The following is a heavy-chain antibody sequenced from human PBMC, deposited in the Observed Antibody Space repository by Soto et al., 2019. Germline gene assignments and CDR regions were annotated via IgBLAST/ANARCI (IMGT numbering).Heavy chain of an antibody. CDR1: GGCISSDY. CDR2: IFYAGAI. CDR3: AKYTGYESLFYFDS. J-gene: IGHJ4*01. V-gene: IGHV4-59*01. Sequence: SETMSLTCIVSGGCISSDYWGWIRQPPGKGLEWIGYIFYAGAINYNPSLKSRVTISIDASEKQFSLNLTSVTAADTAFYYCAKYTGYESLFYFDSWGRGLQVTVSS. D-gene: IGHD5-12*01.